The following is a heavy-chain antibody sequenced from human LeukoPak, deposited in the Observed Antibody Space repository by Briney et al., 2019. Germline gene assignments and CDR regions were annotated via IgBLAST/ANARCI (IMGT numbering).Heavy chain of an antibody. Sequence: PGGSLRLSCAASGFIFSSDALSWVRQAPGKGLEWVSLISGSGGRTDYADSVKGRSTISRDNSKNTLYLQMNSLKAEDTAVYYCAKHVRTSVWFFDYWGQGTLVTVSS. J-gene: IGHJ4*02. D-gene: IGHD6-19*01. CDR1: GFIFSSDA. CDR3: AKHVRTSVWFFDY. CDR2: ISGSGGRT. V-gene: IGHV3-23*01.